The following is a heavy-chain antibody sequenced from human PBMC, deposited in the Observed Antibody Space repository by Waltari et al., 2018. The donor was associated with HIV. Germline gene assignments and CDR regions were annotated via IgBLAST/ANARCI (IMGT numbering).Heavy chain of an antibody. V-gene: IGHV1-69*01. J-gene: IGHJ4*02. CDR3: ARGEVGATAFDY. Sequence: QVQLVQSGAEVKKPGSSVKVSCKASGGTFSSYAISWVRQAPGQGLEWMGGIIPICGTANYEQKFQGRVTVTEDESTSTAYMELSSLGSEDTAVYYCARGEVGATAFDYWGQGTLVTVSS. D-gene: IGHD1-26*01. CDR2: IIPICGTA. CDR1: GGTFSSYA.